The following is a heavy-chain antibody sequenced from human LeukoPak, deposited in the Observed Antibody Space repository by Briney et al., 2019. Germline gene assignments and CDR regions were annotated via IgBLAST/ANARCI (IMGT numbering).Heavy chain of an antibody. J-gene: IGHJ4*02. CDR2: IYSGGST. CDR3: ARAGPSSSWHQFDY. CDR1: GFTVSRNY. D-gene: IGHD6-13*01. Sequence: GGSLRLSCAASGFTVSRNYMSWVRQAPGKGLEWVSVIYSGGSTYYADSVKGRFTISRDNSKNTLYLQMNSLRAKDTAVYYCARAGPSSSWHQFDYWGQGTLVTVSS. V-gene: IGHV3-66*01.